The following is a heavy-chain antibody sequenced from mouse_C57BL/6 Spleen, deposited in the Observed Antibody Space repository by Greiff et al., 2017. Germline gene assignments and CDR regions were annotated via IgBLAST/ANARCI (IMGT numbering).Heavy chain of an antibody. CDR3: ARYDYPLFDD. J-gene: IGHJ2*01. CDR2: INPSSGYT. CDR1: GYTFTSST. Sequence: QVQLQQSGAELARPGASVKMSCKASGYTFTSSTMHWVKQRPGQGLEWIGYINPSSGYTKYNQKFKDKATLTADKSSSTAYMQLSSLTSEDSAVYYCARYDYPLFDDWGQGTTLTVSS. V-gene: IGHV1-4*01. D-gene: IGHD2-4*01.